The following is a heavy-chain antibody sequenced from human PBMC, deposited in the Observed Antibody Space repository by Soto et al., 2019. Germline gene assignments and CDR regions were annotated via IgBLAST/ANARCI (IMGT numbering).Heavy chain of an antibody. V-gene: IGHV3-48*04. CDR2: IDSSGTTI. CDR3: ARDRYSSAPTTYFFDY. J-gene: IGHJ4*02. Sequence: EVQLVESGGGLVQPGGSLRLSCAASGFTFPNFHMNWVRQAPGKGLEWVSYIDSSGTTIYYGASVKGRFTISRDDAKNSLFLQMNSLRAEDTAVYFCARDRYSSAPTTYFFDYWGQGIPVTVSS. CDR1: GFTFPNFH. D-gene: IGHD6-25*01.